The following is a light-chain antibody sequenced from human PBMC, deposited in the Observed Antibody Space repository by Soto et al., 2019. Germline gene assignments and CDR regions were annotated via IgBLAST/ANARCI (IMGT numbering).Light chain of an antibody. CDR2: EDN. J-gene: IGLJ3*02. CDR3: QSYDATNQV. CDR1: SGSIASNY. V-gene: IGLV6-57*01. Sequence: NFMLTQPHSVSESPGKTVIISCTRSSGSIASNYVQWYQQRPGSSRTTVIYEDNQRPSGVPDRFSGSIDSSSNSASLTISGLETEDEADYYCQSYDATNQVFGGGTKLTVL.